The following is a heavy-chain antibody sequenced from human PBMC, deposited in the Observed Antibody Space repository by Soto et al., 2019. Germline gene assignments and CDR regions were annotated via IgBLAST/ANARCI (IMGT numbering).Heavy chain of an antibody. D-gene: IGHD3-3*01. J-gene: IGHJ4*02. V-gene: IGHV3-21*01. CDR1: GFTFSSYS. Sequence: GGSLRLSCAASGFTFSSYSMNWVRQAPGKGLEWVSSISSSSSYIYYADSVKGRFTISRDNAKNPLYLQMNSLRAEDTAVYYCASSITIFGAPYWGQGTLVTVSS. CDR2: ISSSSSYI. CDR3: ASSITIFGAPY.